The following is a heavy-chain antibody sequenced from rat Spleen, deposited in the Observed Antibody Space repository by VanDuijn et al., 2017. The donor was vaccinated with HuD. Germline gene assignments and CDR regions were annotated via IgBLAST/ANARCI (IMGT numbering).Heavy chain of an antibody. Sequence: EVQLQESGPGLVKPSQSLSLTCSVTGYSITSSYSWNWIRKFPRNKLEWMGYINSAGSTNYNPSLKSRISITRDTSKNQFFLQVNSVTTEDTATYYCARALTEGLDYWGQGVMVTVSS. J-gene: IGHJ2*01. D-gene: IGHD1-11*01. CDR2: INSAGST. CDR1: GYSITSSYS. V-gene: IGHV3-3*01. CDR3: ARALTEGLDY.